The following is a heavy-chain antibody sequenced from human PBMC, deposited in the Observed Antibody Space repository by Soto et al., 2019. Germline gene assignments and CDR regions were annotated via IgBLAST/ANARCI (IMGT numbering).Heavy chain of an antibody. D-gene: IGHD2-15*01. CDR2: VYYTGST. CDR1: VGSISGSY. J-gene: IGHJ4*02. CDR3: ARSVAVSGAHIEC. V-gene: IGHV4-59*07. Sequence: SDTLSLTCSFSVGSISGSYWSCIRHSPGKGLEWLGYVYYTGSTNYSPSLRSRVSISVDTSKNEFSLRLSSVTAADTAVYFCARSVAVSGAHIECLGQGTQVNVSS.